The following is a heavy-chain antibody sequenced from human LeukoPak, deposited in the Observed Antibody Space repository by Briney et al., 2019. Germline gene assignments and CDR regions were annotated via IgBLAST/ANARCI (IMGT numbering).Heavy chain of an antibody. V-gene: IGHV1-2*06. CDR1: GYTFTGYY. CDR3: ARTEPHSGSYYFDYYYYYGMDV. J-gene: IGHJ6*02. CDR2: INPNSGGT. D-gene: IGHD1-26*01. Sequence: ASVKVSCKASGYTFTGYYRHWVRQAPGQGLEWMGRINPNSGGTNYAQKFQGRATMTRDTSISTAYMELSRLRSDDTAVYYCARTEPHSGSYYFDYYYYYGMDVWGQGTTVTVSS.